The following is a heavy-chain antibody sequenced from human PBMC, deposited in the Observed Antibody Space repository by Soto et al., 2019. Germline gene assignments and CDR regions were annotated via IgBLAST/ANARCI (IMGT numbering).Heavy chain of an antibody. D-gene: IGHD6-13*01. CDR1: GGSISSGGYY. Sequence: SETLSLTCTVSGGSISSGGYYWSWIRQHPGKGLEWIGYIYYSGSTYYNPSLKSRVTISVGTSKSQFSLKLSSVTAADTAVYYCAREVAAGFFDYWGQGTLVTVSS. CDR2: IYYSGST. CDR3: AREVAAGFFDY. J-gene: IGHJ4*02. V-gene: IGHV4-31*03.